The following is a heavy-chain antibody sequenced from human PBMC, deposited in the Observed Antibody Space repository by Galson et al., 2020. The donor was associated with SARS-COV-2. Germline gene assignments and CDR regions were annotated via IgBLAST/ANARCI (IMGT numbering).Heavy chain of an antibody. J-gene: IGHJ4*02. CDR1: GYVFYTYD. V-gene: IGHV1-8*01. CDR2: VNGNSGDT. CDR3: SRGRSTGDDY. Sequence: ASVKVSCKTSGYVFYTYDINWVRQAPGQGLEWMGWVNGNSGDTYYSQKFRGRVAMTRDRSISTAYLELTSLRSEDSAVYYCSRGRSTGDDYLGQGTLISVSS. D-gene: IGHD1-1*01.